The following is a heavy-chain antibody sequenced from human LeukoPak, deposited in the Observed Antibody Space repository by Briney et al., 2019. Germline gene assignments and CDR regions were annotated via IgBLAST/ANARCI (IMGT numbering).Heavy chain of an antibody. J-gene: IGHJ4*02. CDR2: INPNSGGT. CDR1: GYTFTGYY. V-gene: IGHV1-2*02. CDR3: ARGNGKDAPLGY. Sequence: ASVTVSCKASGYTFTGYYMHWVRQAPGQGLEWVGWINPNSGGTNYAQKFQGRVTMTRDTSISTAYMERSRLRSDDTAVYYCARGNGKDAPLGYWGREPWSPSPQ. D-gene: IGHD1-1*01.